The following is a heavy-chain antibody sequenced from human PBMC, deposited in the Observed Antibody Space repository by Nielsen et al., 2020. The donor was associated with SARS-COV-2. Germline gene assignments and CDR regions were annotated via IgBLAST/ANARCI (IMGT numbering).Heavy chain of an antibody. D-gene: IGHD3-22*01. CDR1: GYSFTSYW. Sequence: GESLKISCKGSGYSFTSYWISWVRQMPGKGLEWMGRIDPSDSYTNYSPSFQGHVTISADKSISTAYLQWSSLKASDTAMYYCASYSTRTGYYYDSSGYYYGWGQGTLVTVSS. CDR3: ASYSTRTGYYYDSSGYYYG. CDR2: IDPSDSYT. J-gene: IGHJ4*02. V-gene: IGHV5-10-1*01.